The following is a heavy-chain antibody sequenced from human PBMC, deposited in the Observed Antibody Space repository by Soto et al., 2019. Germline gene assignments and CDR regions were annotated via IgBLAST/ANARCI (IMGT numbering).Heavy chain of an antibody. D-gene: IGHD7-27*01. CDR2: VYYAGNT. Sequence: SETLSLTCSVSGASIASSHYFWGWIRQPPGKGLEWIGSVYYAGNTYYNPSLKTRVTVSVDTSKSQFSLRLTSVTAADTAVYFCARLFFKLGVDRPRLSSFDSWGQGTPVTVSS. CDR3: ARLFFKLGVDRPRLSSFDS. CDR1: GASIASSHYF. J-gene: IGHJ4*02. V-gene: IGHV4-39*01.